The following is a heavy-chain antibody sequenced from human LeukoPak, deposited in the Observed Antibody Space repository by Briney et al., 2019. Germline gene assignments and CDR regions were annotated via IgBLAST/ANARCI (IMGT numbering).Heavy chain of an antibody. V-gene: IGHV4-38-2*02. CDR1: GYSISSGYY. CDR3: ARDLGGSSSGFDY. D-gene: IGHD6-6*01. CDR2: IYHSGST. Sequence: PSETLSLTCTDSGYSISSGYYWGWIRQPPGKGLGWIGSIYHSGSTYYNPSLKSRVTISVDTSENQFSLKLSSVTAADTAVYYCARDLGGSSSGFDYRGQGTLVTVSS. J-gene: IGHJ4*02.